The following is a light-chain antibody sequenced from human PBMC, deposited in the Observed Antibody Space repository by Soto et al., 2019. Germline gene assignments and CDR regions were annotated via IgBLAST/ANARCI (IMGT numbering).Light chain of an antibody. V-gene: IGLV2-14*01. CDR2: EVT. Sequence: QSVLTQPASVSGSPGQSITISCTGTSSDVGTYNYVSWYQQHPGKAPKLMIYEVTNRPSGVSNRFSGSKSGNTASLTISGLRTEDEAEYYCSSYTSNNSFYVFGTGTKVTVL. CDR1: SSDVGTYNY. J-gene: IGLJ1*01. CDR3: SSYTSNNSFYV.